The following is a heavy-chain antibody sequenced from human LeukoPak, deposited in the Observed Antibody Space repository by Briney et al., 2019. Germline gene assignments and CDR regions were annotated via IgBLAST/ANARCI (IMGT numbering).Heavy chain of an antibody. CDR3: AKDGPRVVVAASGPDAFAI. CDR2: INWNGSST. Sequence: GGSLRLSCAASGFTFDDYGMSWVRQAPGKGLEWVSGINWNGSSTGYADSVKGRFTISRDNSKNTLYLQMNSLRAEDTAVYYCAKDGPRVVVAASGPDAFAIWGQGTMVTVSS. CDR1: GFTFDDYG. V-gene: IGHV3-20*04. D-gene: IGHD2-15*01. J-gene: IGHJ3*02.